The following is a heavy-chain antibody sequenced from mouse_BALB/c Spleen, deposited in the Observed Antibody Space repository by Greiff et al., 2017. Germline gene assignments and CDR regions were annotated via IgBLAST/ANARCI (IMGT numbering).Heavy chain of an antibody. CDR2: IYPGDGDT. V-gene: IGHV1-80*01. CDR3: ARNRYDVGAMDY. CDR1: GYAFSSYW. Sequence: VQLQQSGAELVRPGSSVKISCKASGYAFSSYWMNWVKQRPGQGLEWIGQIYPGDGDTNYNGKFKGKATLTADKSSSTAYMQLSSLTSEDSAVYFCARNRYDVGAMDYWGQGTSVTVSS. D-gene: IGHD2-14*01. J-gene: IGHJ4*01.